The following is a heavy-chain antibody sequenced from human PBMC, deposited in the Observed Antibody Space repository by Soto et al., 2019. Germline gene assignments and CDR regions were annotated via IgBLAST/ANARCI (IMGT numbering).Heavy chain of an antibody. CDR1: GFIYSNYW. D-gene: IGHD3-10*01. J-gene: IGHJ4*02. Sequence: VQLVESGGGLVQPGGSLRLSCAASGFIYSNYWMHWVRQVPGKGLVWVSRINGDGSSTNYADSVKGRFTISRDNAKNTVYLHMNTLRAEDTAVYYCARGARGFYYFDFWGQGILVTVSS. CDR2: INGDGSST. CDR3: ARGARGFYYFDF. V-gene: IGHV3-74*01.